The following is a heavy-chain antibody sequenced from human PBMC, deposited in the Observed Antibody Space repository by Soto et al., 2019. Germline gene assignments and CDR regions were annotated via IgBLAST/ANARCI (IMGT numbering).Heavy chain of an antibody. V-gene: IGHV4-34*01. CDR1: GGSFSGYY. Sequence: SETLSLTCAVYGGSFSGYYWSWIRQPPGKGLEWIGEINHSGSTNYNPSLKSRVTISVDTSKNQFSLKLSSVTAADTAVYYCARGRSRPYGDYLKYYFDYWGQGTLVTVSS. D-gene: IGHD4-17*01. CDR3: ARGRSRPYGDYLKYYFDY. J-gene: IGHJ4*02. CDR2: INHSGST.